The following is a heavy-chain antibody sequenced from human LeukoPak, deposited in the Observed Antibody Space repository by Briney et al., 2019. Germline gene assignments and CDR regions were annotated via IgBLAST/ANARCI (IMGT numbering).Heavy chain of an antibody. V-gene: IGHV1-46*01. CDR2: INPSGGST. D-gene: IGHD2-15*01. CDR1: GYTFTSYY. Sequence: ASVKVSCKASGYTFTSYYMYWVRQAPGQGLEWMGIINPSGGSTSYAQKFQGRVTMTRDTSTSTAYMELSSLRSEDTAVYYCARGGGSGLGYCSGGSCYVNDYWGQGTLVTVSS. J-gene: IGHJ4*02. CDR3: ARGGGSGLGYCSGGSCYVNDY.